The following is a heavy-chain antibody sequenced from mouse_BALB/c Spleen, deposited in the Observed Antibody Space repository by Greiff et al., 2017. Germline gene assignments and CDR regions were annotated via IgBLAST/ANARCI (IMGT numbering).Heavy chain of an antibody. CDR2: INPYNDGT. D-gene: IGHD2-4*01. Sequence: EVKLMESGPELVKPGASVKMSCKASGYTFTSYVMHWVKQKPGQGLEWIGYINPYNDGTKYNEKFKGKATLTSDKSSSTAYMELSSLTSEDSAVYYCAREGLIWYFDVWGAGTTVTVSS. CDR3: AREGLIWYFDV. J-gene: IGHJ1*01. V-gene: IGHV1-14*01. CDR1: GYTFTSYV.